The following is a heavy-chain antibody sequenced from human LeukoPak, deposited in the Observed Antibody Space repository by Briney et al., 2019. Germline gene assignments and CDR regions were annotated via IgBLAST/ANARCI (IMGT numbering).Heavy chain of an antibody. V-gene: IGHV3-7*01. J-gene: IGHJ4*02. D-gene: IGHD2-2*01. CDR2: INQDGSTK. CDR3: ARDFAYQQFDF. CDR1: GFTFSSYW. Sequence: PGGSLRLSCAASGFTFSSYWMSWVRQTPGKGPEWLANINQDGSTKNYVDAVEGRFTISRDNAKNSVYLQMNSLRAEDTAVYYCARDFAYQQFDFWGQGTLVTVSS.